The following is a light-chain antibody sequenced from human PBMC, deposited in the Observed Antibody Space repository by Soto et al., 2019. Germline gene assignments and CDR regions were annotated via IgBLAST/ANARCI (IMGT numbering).Light chain of an antibody. CDR1: SSDVGGYNY. CDR3: SSYTSSSTRV. J-gene: IGLJ3*02. Sequence: QSALTQPASVSGSPGQSITISCTGTSSDVGGYNYVSWYQQHPGKAPKLMIYEVSNRPSGVSNRFSGSKSGNTASLTISGLQAEDEADYYCSSYTSSSTRVXGGGTKVTVL. CDR2: EVS. V-gene: IGLV2-14*01.